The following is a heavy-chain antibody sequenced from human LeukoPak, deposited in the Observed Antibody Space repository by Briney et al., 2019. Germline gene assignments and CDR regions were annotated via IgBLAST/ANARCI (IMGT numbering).Heavy chain of an antibody. Sequence: GGSLRLSCAASGFTVSSNYMSWVRQALGKGLEWVSLISSVDSTNYADSVRGRFTISRDNFKNTLYLQMNSLTVEDTAIYYCAKVWSDSNGWFHFDCWGQGTLVTVSS. V-gene: IGHV3-53*01. CDR3: AKVWSDSNGWFHFDC. J-gene: IGHJ4*02. D-gene: IGHD5-18*01. CDR1: GFTVSSNY. CDR2: ISSVDST.